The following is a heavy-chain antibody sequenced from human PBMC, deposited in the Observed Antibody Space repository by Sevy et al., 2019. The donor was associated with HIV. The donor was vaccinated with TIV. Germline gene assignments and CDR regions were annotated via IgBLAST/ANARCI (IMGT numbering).Heavy chain of an antibody. V-gene: IGHV3-30*02. D-gene: IGHD2-8*01. CDR3: AKDAVSPRRHYYYYYGMDV. J-gene: IGHJ6*02. CDR1: GFTFSSYG. CDR2: IRYDGSNK. Sequence: GGSLRLSCAASGFTFSSYGMHWVRQAPGKGLEWVAFIRYDGSNKYYADSVKGRFTISRDNSKNTLYLQMNSLRAEETAVYYCAKDAVSPRRHYYYYYGMDVWGQGTTVTVSS.